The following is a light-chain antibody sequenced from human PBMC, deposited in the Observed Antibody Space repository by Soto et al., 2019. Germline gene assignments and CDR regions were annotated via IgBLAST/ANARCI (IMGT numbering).Light chain of an antibody. J-gene: IGKJ1*01. Sequence: DIQMTQSPSSLSASVGDRVTITCRASQSPSRFLNWYQQKSGEAPKLLIYDASALPRGVPSRFSGSGSGTKFTLTIASLQPDDFATYYCQQYETFSGTFGPGTKVDIK. CDR1: QSPSRF. CDR3: QQYETFSGT. V-gene: IGKV1-5*01. CDR2: DAS.